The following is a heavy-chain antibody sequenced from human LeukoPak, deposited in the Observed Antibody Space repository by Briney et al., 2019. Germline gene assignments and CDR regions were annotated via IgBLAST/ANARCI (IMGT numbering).Heavy chain of an antibody. V-gene: IGHV3-23*01. CDR1: GFTFSSYA. Sequence: GGSLRLSCAASGFTFSSYAMSWVRQAPGKGLEWVSAISGGGGGTYYADSVKGRFTISRDNSKNTLYLQMNSLRAEDTAVYYCAKVETPMVLWLGELGYWGQGTLVTVSS. J-gene: IGHJ4*02. CDR3: AKVETPMVLWLGELGY. D-gene: IGHD3-10*01. CDR2: ISGGGGGT.